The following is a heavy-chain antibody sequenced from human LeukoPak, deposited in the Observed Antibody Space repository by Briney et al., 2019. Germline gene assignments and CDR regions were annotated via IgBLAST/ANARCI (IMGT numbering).Heavy chain of an antibody. V-gene: IGHV3-30*04. Sequence: GGSLRLSCAASGFTFSTYAMHWVRQAPGKGLEWVAYDGSNKYYADSVKGRFTISRDNSKNTLYLQMNSLRVEDTAVYYCARDRSPGYLDLWGRGTLVTVSS. CDR2: YDGSNK. CDR1: GFTFSTYA. J-gene: IGHJ2*01. CDR3: ARDRSPGYLDL.